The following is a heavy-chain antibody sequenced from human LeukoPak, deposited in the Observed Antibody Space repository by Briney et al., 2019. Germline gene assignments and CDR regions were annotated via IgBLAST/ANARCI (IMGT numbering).Heavy chain of an antibody. CDR1: GYTFTSYY. CDR3: ARVPGPIAVAGHFDY. Sequence: ASVKVSCKASGYTFTSYYMHWVRQAPGQGLEWMGIINPSGGSTSYTQKFQGRVTMTTDTSTSTAYMELRSLRSDDTAVYYCARVPGPIAVAGHFDYWGQGTLVTVSS. CDR2: INPSGGST. J-gene: IGHJ4*02. V-gene: IGHV1-46*01. D-gene: IGHD6-19*01.